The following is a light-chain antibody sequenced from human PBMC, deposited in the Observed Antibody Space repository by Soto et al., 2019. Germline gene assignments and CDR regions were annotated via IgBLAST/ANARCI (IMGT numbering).Light chain of an antibody. CDR1: SSNIGSNN. Sequence: QSVLTQSHSASGTPGQRVTISCSGSSSNIGSNNVYWYHQFPGTAPKLLIYRNHQRPSGVPDRFSGSKSGTTASLAISGLRSEDEGDYYCAAWADSLSAVVFGGGTKLTVL. CDR2: RNH. J-gene: IGLJ3*02. CDR3: AAWADSLSAVV. V-gene: IGLV1-47*01.